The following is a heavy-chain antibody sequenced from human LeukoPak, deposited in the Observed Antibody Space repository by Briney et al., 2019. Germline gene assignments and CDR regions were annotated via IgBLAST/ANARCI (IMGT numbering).Heavy chain of an antibody. CDR1: GGSISGYF. J-gene: IGHJ6*02. CDR2: IYYTGST. D-gene: IGHD2/OR15-2a*01. V-gene: IGHV4-59*08. Sequence: PSETLSLTCAVSGGSISGYFWSWSRQPSGKGLEWIGYIYYTGSTIYNPSLRSRVTMSVDVSKNQFSLDLTSVTAADTAVYYCARHDPVGHFLRGMDVWGQGTTVTVSS. CDR3: ARHDPVGHFLRGMDV.